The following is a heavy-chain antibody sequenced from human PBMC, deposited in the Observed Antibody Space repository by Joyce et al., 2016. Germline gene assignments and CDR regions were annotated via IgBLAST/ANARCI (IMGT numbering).Heavy chain of an antibody. CDR2: SYDGGST. V-gene: IGHV4-31*03. D-gene: IGHD3-22*01. CDR1: GGSISSGAYY. CDR3: ARSLLFRNGYYY. J-gene: IGHJ4*02. Sequence: QVQLQESGPGLVKPSQTLSLTCTVSGGSISSGAYYWSWIRQHPGKGLDWMGYSYDGGSTYNNPSLKSRITRSVDASKDRLSRKLSSVTAADTAVYYCARSLLFRNGYYYWGQGTLVTVSS.